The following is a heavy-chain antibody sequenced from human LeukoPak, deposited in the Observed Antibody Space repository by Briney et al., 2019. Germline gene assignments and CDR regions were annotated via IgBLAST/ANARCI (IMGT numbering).Heavy chain of an antibody. CDR2: INSDGSST. D-gene: IGHD1-26*01. CDR1: GFTFSSYW. CDR3: ARGFGSGSYYWFDP. Sequence: GGSLRLSCAASGFTFSSYWMHWVRQAPGKGLVWVSRINSDGSSTSYADSVKGRFTISRDNAKNTLYLQMNSLRAEDTAVYYCARGFGSGSYYWFDPWGQGTLVTVSS. J-gene: IGHJ5*02. V-gene: IGHV3-74*01.